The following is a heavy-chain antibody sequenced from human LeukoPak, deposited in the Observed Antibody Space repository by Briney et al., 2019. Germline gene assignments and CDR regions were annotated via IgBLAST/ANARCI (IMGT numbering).Heavy chain of an antibody. CDR3: ARGSHYDFWSGYLH. CDR2: INPNSGGT. J-gene: IGHJ4*02. CDR1: GYTFTGYY. Sequence: ASVKVSCKASGYTFTGYYMHWVQQAPGQGLEWMGRINPNSGGTNYAQKFQGRVTITRNTSISTAYMELSSLRSEDTAVYYCARGSHYDFWSGYLHWGQGTLVTVSS. D-gene: IGHD3-3*01. V-gene: IGHV1-2*06.